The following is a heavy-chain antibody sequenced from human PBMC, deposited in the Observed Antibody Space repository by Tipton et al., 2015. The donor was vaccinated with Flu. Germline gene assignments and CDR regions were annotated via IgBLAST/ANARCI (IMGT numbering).Heavy chain of an antibody. CDR3: ARSGPKMATIGPWDY. V-gene: IGHV3-21*01. J-gene: IGHJ4*02. Sequence: SLRLSCAASGFTFSSYNMNWVRQAPGKGLEWVSSISSSSSYIYYADSVKGRFTISRDNAKNSLYLQMNSLRAEDTAVYYCARSGPKMATIGPWDYWGQGTLVTVSS. D-gene: IGHD5-24*01. CDR1: GFTFSSYN. CDR2: ISSSSSYI.